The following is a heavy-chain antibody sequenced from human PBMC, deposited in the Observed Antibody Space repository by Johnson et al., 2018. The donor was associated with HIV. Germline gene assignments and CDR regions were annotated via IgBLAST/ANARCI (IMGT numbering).Heavy chain of an antibody. Sequence: QVQLVESGGGVVQPGTSLRLSCTASGFAFSSYALHWVRQAPGKGLEWVAVISYDGRDAYYADSVTGRFTSPRDNSKNTLYLQMNSLRAEDTAVYYCAKDLPPMILVGGDAFDIWGLGTMVTVSS. J-gene: IGHJ3*02. D-gene: IGHD3-22*01. CDR3: AKDLPPMILVGGDAFDI. CDR1: GFAFSSYA. CDR2: ISYDGRDA. V-gene: IGHV3-30-3*02.